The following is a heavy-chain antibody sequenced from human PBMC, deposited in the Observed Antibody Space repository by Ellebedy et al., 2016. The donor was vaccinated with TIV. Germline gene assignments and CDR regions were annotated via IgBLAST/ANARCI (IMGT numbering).Heavy chain of an antibody. CDR1: GDTFSNFW. J-gene: IGHJ4*02. D-gene: IGHD2-21*02. V-gene: IGHV5-51*01. CDR3: ARCGGDCYSYY. CDR2: IYLSDSQT. Sequence: GESLKTSCKASGDTFSNFWIGWVRQLSGKGLEWMGSIYLSDSQTRYSPSFQGQVTMSADKSISNAYLQWYSLRPSDTAIYYCARCGGDCYSYYWGQGTLVIVSS.